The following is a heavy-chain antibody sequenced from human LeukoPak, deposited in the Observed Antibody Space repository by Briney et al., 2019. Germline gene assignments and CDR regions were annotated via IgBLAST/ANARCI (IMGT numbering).Heavy chain of an antibody. V-gene: IGHV3-11*01. CDR3: ARAPPLGRFLEWLSPHFDY. J-gene: IGHJ4*02. Sequence: GGSLRLSCAASGFTFSDYYMSWIRQAPGKGLEWVSYISSSGSTIYYADSVKGRFTISRDNAKNSPYLQMNSLRAEDTAVYYCARAPPLGRFLEWLSPHFDYWGQGTLVTVSS. CDR1: GFTFSDYY. D-gene: IGHD3-3*01. CDR2: ISSSGSTI.